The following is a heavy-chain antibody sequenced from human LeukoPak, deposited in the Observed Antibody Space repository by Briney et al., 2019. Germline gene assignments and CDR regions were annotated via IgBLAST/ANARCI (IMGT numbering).Heavy chain of an antibody. J-gene: IGHJ3*01. V-gene: IGHV4-39*01. CDR1: GASISSSGYY. CDR3: ARRSAVFHAFDL. Sequence: SETLSLTCTVSGASISSSGYYWGWILQPPGKGLEWIGSLYYTGSTFYNPSLKSRVTISRDTSKNQFSLELNSVTAAGTSLFYCARRSAVFHAFDLWGQGTMVTVSS. CDR2: LYYTGST. D-gene: IGHD6-19*01.